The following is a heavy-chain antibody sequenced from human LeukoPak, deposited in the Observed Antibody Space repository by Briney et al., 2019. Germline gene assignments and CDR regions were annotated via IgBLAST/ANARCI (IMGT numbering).Heavy chain of an antibody. V-gene: IGHV4-59*08. Sequence: SETLSLTCTVSGGSISSYYWSWIRQPPGKGLEWIGYIYDSGSTNYNPSLKSRVTISMDTSKNQFSLKLSSVTAADTAVYYCARVADYSGAFDIWGQGTMVTVSS. CDR2: IYDSGST. J-gene: IGHJ3*02. CDR1: GGSISSYY. D-gene: IGHD5-12*01. CDR3: ARVADYSGAFDI.